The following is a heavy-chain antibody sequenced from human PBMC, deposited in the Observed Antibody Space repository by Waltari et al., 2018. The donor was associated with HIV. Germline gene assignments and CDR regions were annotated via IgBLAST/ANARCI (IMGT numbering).Heavy chain of an antibody. V-gene: IGHV4-59*01. CDR1: GGSIIRYY. D-gene: IGHD6-19*01. J-gene: IGHJ5*02. CDR3: ARDSPTYEKQWGWFDP. CDR2: IYYSGST. Sequence: QVQLQESGPGLVKPSETLSLTCTVSGGSIIRYYWSWIRQPPGKGLEWIGYIYYSGSTNYNPSLKSRVTISVDTSKNQFSLKLSSVTAADTAVYYCARDSPTYEKQWGWFDPWGQG.